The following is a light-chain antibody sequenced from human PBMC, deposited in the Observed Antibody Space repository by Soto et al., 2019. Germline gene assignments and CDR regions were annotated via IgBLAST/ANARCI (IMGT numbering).Light chain of an antibody. CDR1: SSDIGVYKY. J-gene: IGLJ2*01. CDR2: EVS. CDR3: SSYTSSSTVV. V-gene: IGLV2-14*01. Sequence: QSALTQPASVSGSPGQSITISCTGTSSDIGVYKYVSWYQQHPGKAPNLMIYEVSNRPSGVSNRFSGSKSGNTASLTISGLQAEDEADYNCSSYTSSSTVVFGGGTQLTVL.